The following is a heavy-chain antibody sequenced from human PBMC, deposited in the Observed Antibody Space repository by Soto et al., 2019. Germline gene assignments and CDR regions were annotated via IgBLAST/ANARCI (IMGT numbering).Heavy chain of an antibody. V-gene: IGHV3-23*01. CDR1: GFTLSSYA. CDR3: AKTQLTGYSLLRPFDY. Sequence: GGSLRLSCAASGFTLSSYAMSWVRQAPGKGLEWVSAISGSGGSTYYADSVKGRFTISRDNSKNTLYLQMNSLRAEDTAVYYCAKTQLTGYSLLRPFDYWGQGTLVTVSS. J-gene: IGHJ4*02. CDR2: ISGSGGST. D-gene: IGHD3-9*01.